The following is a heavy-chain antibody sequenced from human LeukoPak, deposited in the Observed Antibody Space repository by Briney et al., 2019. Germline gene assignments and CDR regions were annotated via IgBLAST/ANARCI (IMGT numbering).Heavy chain of an antibody. CDR2: IYYSGST. J-gene: IGHJ5*02. D-gene: IGHD2-2*01. V-gene: IGHV4-59*05. Sequence: SETLSLTCTVSGGSISSYYWSWIRQPPGKGLEWIGSIYYSGSTYYNPSLKSRVTISVDTSKNQFSLKLSSVTAADTAVYYCARHLYGYCSSTSCYPGMFDPWGQGTLVTVSS. CDR3: ARHLYGYCSSTSCYPGMFDP. CDR1: GGSISSYY.